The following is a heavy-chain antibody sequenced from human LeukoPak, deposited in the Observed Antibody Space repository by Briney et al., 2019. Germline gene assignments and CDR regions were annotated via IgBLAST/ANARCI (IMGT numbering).Heavy chain of an antibody. CDR1: GDSISSLNHY. J-gene: IGHJ4*02. V-gene: IGHV4-39*01. CDR2: IYHNGFT. CDR3: ARLDDFWSGYAFFDS. Sequence: PSETLSLTCTVSGDSISSLNHYWGWIRQPPGTGLEWIGTIYHNGFTYYNPSLKSRVTISVDTSKNQFSLKLSSVTAADTAVYYCARLDDFWSGYAFFDSWGQGTLVTVSS. D-gene: IGHD3-3*01.